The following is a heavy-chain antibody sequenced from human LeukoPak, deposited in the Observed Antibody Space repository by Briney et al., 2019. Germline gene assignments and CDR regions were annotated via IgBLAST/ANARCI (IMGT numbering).Heavy chain of an antibody. V-gene: IGHV4-38-2*02. CDR3: ARVAAYCSGGSCYFTYFDY. CDR1: GYSISSGYY. Sequence: KTSETLSLTCTVSGYSISSGYYWGWIRQPPGKGLEWIGSIYHNESPYYNPSLKSRVSTSVDTSKNQFSLKLTSVAAADTAVYYCARVAAYCSGGSCYFTYFDYWGQGTLVTVSS. J-gene: IGHJ4*02. CDR2: IYHNESP. D-gene: IGHD2-15*01.